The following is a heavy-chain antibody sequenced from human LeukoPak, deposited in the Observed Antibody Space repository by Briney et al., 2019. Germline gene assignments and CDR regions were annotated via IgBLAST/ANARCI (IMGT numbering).Heavy chain of an antibody. CDR2: MNPNSGNT. V-gene: IGHV1-8*01. D-gene: IGHD4-23*01. Sequence: VASVKVSCKASGYTFTSYDINWLRQATGQGLEWMGWMNPNSGNTGYAQKLQGRVTMTTDTSTSTAYMELRSLRSDDTAVYYCARVGSSGNSLDYWGQGTLVTVSS. CDR3: ARVGSSGNSLDY. CDR1: GYTFTSYD. J-gene: IGHJ4*02.